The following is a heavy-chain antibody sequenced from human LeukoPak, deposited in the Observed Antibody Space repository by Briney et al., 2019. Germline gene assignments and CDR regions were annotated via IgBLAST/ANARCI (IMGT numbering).Heavy chain of an antibody. J-gene: IGHJ4*02. Sequence: GGSLRLSCAASGFTFSSYGMHWVRQAPGKGLEWVAFIPYDGSNKYYADSVKGRFTISRDNSKNTLYLRMSSLRGEDTAVYYCAKPAFWQRLVSSLDYWGQGTLVTVSS. CDR3: AKPAFWQRLVSSLDY. CDR1: GFTFSSYG. CDR2: IPYDGSNK. D-gene: IGHD6-13*01. V-gene: IGHV3-30*02.